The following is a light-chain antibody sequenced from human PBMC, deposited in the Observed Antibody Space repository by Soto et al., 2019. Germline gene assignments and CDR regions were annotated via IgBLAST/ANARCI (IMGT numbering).Light chain of an antibody. V-gene: IGLV1-40*01. CDR3: QSYDSSLSGSRV. CDR1: SSNIGANYD. CDR2: GNS. J-gene: IGLJ3*02. Sequence: QSVLAQPPSVSGAPGQRVTISCTGSSSNIGANYDVRWYQQLPGSAPKLLIYGNSNRPSGVPDRFSGSKSGTSASLAITGLQAEDEADYYCQSYDSSLSGSRVFGGGTKLTVL.